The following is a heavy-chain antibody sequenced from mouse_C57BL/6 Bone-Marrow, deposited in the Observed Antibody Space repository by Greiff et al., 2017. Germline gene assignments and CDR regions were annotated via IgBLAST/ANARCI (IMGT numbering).Heavy chain of an antibody. CDR3: ARWGVTTVNYD. CDR1: GYTFTSYT. Sequence: QVQLKESGAELARPGASVKMFCKASGYTFTSYTMHWVKQRPGQGLEWIGYINPSSGYTKYNQKFKDKATLTADKSSSTAYMQLSSLTSEDSAVYYCARWGVTTVNYDWGQGTTLTVSS. CDR2: INPSSGYT. D-gene: IGHD2-2*01. V-gene: IGHV1-4*01. J-gene: IGHJ2*01.